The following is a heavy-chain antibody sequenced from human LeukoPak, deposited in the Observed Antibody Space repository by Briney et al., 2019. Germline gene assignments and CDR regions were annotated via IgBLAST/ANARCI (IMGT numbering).Heavy chain of an antibody. CDR1: GYTLTELS. D-gene: IGHD6-19*01. V-gene: IGHV1-24*01. CDR2: FDPEDGET. Sequence: ASVKVSCKVSGYTLTELSMHWVRQAPGKGREWMGGFDPEDGETIYAQKFQGRITMTEDTSTDTAYMELSSLRSEDTAVYYCATAPITAVAASYWGQGTLVTVSS. CDR3: ATAPITAVAASY. J-gene: IGHJ4*02.